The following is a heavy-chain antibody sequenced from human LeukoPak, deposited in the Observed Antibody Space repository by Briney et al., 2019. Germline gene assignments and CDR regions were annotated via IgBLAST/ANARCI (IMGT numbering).Heavy chain of an antibody. CDR3: ARDLSGAMDV. CDR2: ISDGGGNT. CDR1: GFTFSNYG. V-gene: IGHV3-23*01. D-gene: IGHD6-25*01. J-gene: IGHJ6*02. Sequence: GGSLRLSCAASGFTFSNYGMTWVRQAPGKGLEWVSSISDGGGNTYYADSVRGRFTISRDNSKSTLYLHMNSLRAEDTALYYCARDLSGAMDVWGQGTTVTVSS.